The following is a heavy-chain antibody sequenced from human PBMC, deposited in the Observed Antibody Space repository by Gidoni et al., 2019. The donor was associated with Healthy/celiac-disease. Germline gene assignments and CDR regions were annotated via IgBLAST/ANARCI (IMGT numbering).Heavy chain of an antibody. CDR3: ASRTSRQVVAALRRHYYYYGMDV. CDR2: MNPNSGNT. V-gene: IGHV1-8*01. D-gene: IGHD2-15*01. J-gene: IGHJ6*02. CDR1: GYTFTSYD. Sequence: QVQLVQSGAEVKKPGASVKVSCKASGYTFTSYDINWVRQATGQGLEWMGWMNPNSGNTGYAQKFQGRVTMTRNTSISTAYMELSSLRSEDTAVYYCASRTSRQVVAALRRHYYYYGMDVWGQGTTVTVSS.